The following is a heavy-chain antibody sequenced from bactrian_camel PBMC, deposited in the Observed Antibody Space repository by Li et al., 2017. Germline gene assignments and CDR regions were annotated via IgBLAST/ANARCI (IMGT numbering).Heavy chain of an antibody. CDR2: ADDYGRT. Sequence: SCAASGGYSYCTYDMSWYRQAPGKEREFVSGADDYGRTNYSNSVKGRFTISVNKTGDTVYLQMNNLKPEDTGTYSCKTNKWGLPCGDYVQGQGTQVTVS. D-gene: IGHD1*01. V-gene: IGHV3S53*01. J-gene: IGHJ4*01. CDR1: GGYSYCTYD.